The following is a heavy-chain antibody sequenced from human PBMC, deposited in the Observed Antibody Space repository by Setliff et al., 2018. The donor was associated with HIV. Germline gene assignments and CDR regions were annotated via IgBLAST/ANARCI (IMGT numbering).Heavy chain of an antibody. CDR3: AGGPGYCSCGTCYPGGWFDP. V-gene: IGHV4-39*07. CDR1: GGSISSSSYF. J-gene: IGHJ5*02. CDR2: IYYSGST. D-gene: IGHD2-15*01. Sequence: KLPEPLSLTCTVAGGSISSSSYFWGWSRQPPGKGLEWIGSIYYSGSTYYNRSLKSQVTISVDMAKKQVSLKLSSVTASDTAVYYCAGGPGYCSCGTCYPGGWFDPWGQGTLVTVSS.